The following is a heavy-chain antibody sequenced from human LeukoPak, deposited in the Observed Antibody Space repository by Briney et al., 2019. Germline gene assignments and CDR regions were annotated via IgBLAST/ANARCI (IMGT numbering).Heavy chain of an antibody. CDR3: ATCGWELPNPFDAFDN. CDR2: ISSSSSYI. J-gene: IGHJ3*02. D-gene: IGHD1-26*01. CDR1: GFTFSSYS. Sequence: PGGSLRLSCAASGFTFSSYSMNWVRQAPGKRLEWVSSISSSSSYIYYADSVKGRFTISRDNAKNSLYLQMNSLRAEDTAVYYCATCGWELPNPFDAFDNWGQGTMVTVSS. V-gene: IGHV3-21*01.